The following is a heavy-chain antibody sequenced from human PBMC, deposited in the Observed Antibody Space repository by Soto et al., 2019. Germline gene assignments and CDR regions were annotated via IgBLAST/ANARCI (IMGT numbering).Heavy chain of an antibody. V-gene: IGHV4-61*08. Sequence: PSETLSLTCTVSGDSVTSGDYYWSWIRQPPGKGLEWIGYIYYSGNTNYSPSLKSRVAISLDTSHNQFSLKMRSVTAADTAVYFCARIPLHTYMTYWFDPWGQGTLATGLL. CDR1: GDSVTSGDYY. CDR3: ARIPLHTYMTYWFDP. J-gene: IGHJ5*01. D-gene: IGHD2-2*02. CDR2: IYYSGNT.